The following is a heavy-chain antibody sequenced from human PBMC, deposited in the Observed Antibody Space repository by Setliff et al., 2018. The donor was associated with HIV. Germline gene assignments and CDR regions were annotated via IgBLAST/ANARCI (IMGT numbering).Heavy chain of an antibody. Sequence: PGGSLRLSCTASGFTFRNYAMHWVRQAPGKGLEWVAIIWYDGSNKYYAESVKGRFTISRDTSKNTLYLQMNSLRAEDTAIYYCARHPWERLWYFDYRGQGTLVTVSS. CDR2: IWYDGSNK. CDR1: GFTFRNYA. J-gene: IGHJ4*02. V-gene: IGHV3-33*08. D-gene: IGHD1-1*01. CDR3: ARHPWERLWYFDY.